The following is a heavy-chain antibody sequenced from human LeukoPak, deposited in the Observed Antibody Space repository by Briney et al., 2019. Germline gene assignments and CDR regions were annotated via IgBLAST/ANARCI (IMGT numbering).Heavy chain of an antibody. J-gene: IGHJ4*02. D-gene: IGHD2-15*01. V-gene: IGHV1-46*01. CDR1: GYSFIRYH. CDR2: LKLYDGSI. CDR3: AISPCSGGSCYFDY. Sequence: ASVKVSCKASGYSFIRYHIHWVRQAPGQGLEWMGVLKLYDGSISHAQKFQGRVTMTSDTSTSTVYMELSSLRSEDTAVYFCAISPCSGGSCYFDYWGQGTLVTVSS.